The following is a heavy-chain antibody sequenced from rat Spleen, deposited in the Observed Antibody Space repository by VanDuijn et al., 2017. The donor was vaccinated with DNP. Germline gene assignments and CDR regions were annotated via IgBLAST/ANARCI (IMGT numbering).Heavy chain of an antibody. V-gene: IGHV5-7*01. CDR3: ARLKRVVTYFDY. CDR2: ISYDGSST. J-gene: IGHJ2*01. Sequence: EVQLVESGGGLVQPGRSLKLSCAASGFTFSDYNMAWVRQAPKKGLEWVATISYDGSSTYYRDSVKGRFTIARDNAKSTLYLQMNSLRSEDMATYYCARLKRVVTYFDYWGQGVMVTVSS. CDR1: GFTFSDYN. D-gene: IGHD1-1*01.